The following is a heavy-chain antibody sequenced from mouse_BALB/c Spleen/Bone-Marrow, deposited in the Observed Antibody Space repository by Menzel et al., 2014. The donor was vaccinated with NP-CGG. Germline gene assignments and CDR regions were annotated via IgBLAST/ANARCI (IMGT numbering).Heavy chain of an antibody. J-gene: IGHJ4*01. CDR1: GYSITSGYY. V-gene: IGHV3-6*02. D-gene: IGHD2-1*01. Sequence: VQLQQSGPGLVKPSQSLSLTCSVTGYSITSGYYWNWIRQFPGNKLEWMGYISYGGSNNYNPSLKNRISITRDTSKNQFFLKLNSVTTEDTATYYCARYGNYNAMDYWGQGTSVTVSS. CDR2: ISYGGSN. CDR3: ARYGNYNAMDY.